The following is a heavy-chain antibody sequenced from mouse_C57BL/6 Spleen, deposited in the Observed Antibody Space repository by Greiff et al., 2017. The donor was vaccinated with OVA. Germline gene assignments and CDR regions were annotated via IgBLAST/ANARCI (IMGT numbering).Heavy chain of an antibody. D-gene: IGHD2-1*01. CDR1: GYSFTGYF. Sequence: EVQLQQSGPELVKPGDSVKISCKASGYSFTGYFMNWVMQSHGKSLEWIGRINPYNGDTFYNQKFKGKATLTVDKSSSTAHMELRSLTSEDSAVYYCARGGNYVFYAMDYWGQGTSVTVSS. CDR2: INPYNGDT. CDR3: ARGGNYVFYAMDY. J-gene: IGHJ4*01. V-gene: IGHV1-20*01.